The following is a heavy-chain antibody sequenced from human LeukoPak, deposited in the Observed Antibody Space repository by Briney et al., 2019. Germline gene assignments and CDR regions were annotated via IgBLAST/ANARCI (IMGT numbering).Heavy chain of an antibody. D-gene: IGHD3-22*01. CDR1: GFTFSSYG. Sequence: GGSLRLSCAASGFTFSSYGMHWVRQAPGKGLEWVAVISYDGSNKYYADSVKGRFTISRDNSKNTLYLQMNSLRAEDTAVYYCAKDLRYYDSSAPPGGYWGQGTLVTVPS. V-gene: IGHV3-30*18. CDR2: ISYDGSNK. CDR3: AKDLRYYDSSAPPGGY. J-gene: IGHJ4*02.